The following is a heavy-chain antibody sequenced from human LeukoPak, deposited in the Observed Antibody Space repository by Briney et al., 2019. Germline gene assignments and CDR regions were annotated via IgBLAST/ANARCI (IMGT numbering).Heavy chain of an antibody. CDR1: GYTFTGYY. J-gene: IGHJ6*03. Sequence: AASVKVSCKASGYTFTGYYMHWVRQAPGQGLEWMGWINPNSGGTNYAQKFQGRVTMTRDTSISTAYMELSRLRSDDTAVYYCARDQRRTNRSYYDSSGYYGPDYYYMDVWGKGTTVTVSS. CDR3: ARDQRRTNRSYYDSSGYYGPDYYYMDV. CDR2: INPNSGGT. D-gene: IGHD3-22*01. V-gene: IGHV1-2*02.